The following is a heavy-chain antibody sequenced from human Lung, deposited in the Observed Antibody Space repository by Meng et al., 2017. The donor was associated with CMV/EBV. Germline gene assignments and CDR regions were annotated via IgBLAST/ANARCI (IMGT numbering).Heavy chain of an antibody. Sequence: CSRFSLPTGGVGVGWIRQPPGQALEWLAIIYCNDAKRHSPSLKSRLTITRDTSKNQVVLTMTNMDPVDTATYYCVHSIYGGTYFDFWGQGTLVTVSS. V-gene: IGHV2-5*01. D-gene: IGHD4-23*01. CDR3: VHSIYGGTYFDF. CDR1: RFSLPTGGVG. J-gene: IGHJ4*02. CDR2: IYCNDAK.